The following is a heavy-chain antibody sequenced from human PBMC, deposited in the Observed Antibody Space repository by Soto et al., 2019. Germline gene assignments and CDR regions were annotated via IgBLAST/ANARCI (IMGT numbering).Heavy chain of an antibody. CDR1: GSTFSSHS. V-gene: IGHV3-21*01. J-gene: IGHJ6*02. Sequence: GGSLRLSCTASGSTFSSHSFNWVRQAPGKGLEWVSSISTSSTYINYADAVKGRFTVSRDNARDSLYLQMTSLRAEDTAVYYCARILRYYLLAPHYGMDVWGQGTTVTVSS. CDR3: ARILRYYLLAPHYGMDV. D-gene: IGHD3-10*02. CDR2: ISTSSTYI.